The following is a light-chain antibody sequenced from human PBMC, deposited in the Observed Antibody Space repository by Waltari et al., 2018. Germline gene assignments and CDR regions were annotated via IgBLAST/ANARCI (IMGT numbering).Light chain of an antibody. Sequence: DIQMTQSPSSLSASVGDRVTITCRASQSISHYLNWYQQKPGKAPELLIYSASSLQSGVPSRFSGSGSGTDFSLTIGSLQPEDSATYYCQQSYSAPLTFGGATKVEIK. CDR1: QSISHY. J-gene: IGKJ4*01. V-gene: IGKV1-39*01. CDR3: QQSYSAPLT. CDR2: SAS.